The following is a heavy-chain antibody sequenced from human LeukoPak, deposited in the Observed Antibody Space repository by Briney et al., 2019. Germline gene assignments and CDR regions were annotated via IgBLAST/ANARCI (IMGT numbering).Heavy chain of an antibody. Sequence: GGSLRLSCAASGFTFSSYSMNWVRQAPGKGLEWVASIKQDGSEKYHVDSVKGRFTISRDNGKNSLYLQMNSLRAEDTAVYYCARLTEGYFDYWGQGTLVTVSS. V-gene: IGHV3-7*01. D-gene: IGHD1-20*01. CDR2: IKQDGSEK. CDR3: ARLTEGYFDY. CDR1: GFTFSSYS. J-gene: IGHJ4*02.